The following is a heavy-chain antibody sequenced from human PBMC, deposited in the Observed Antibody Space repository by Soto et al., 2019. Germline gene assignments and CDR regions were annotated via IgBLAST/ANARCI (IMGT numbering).Heavy chain of an antibody. CDR2: ISGSGGST. V-gene: IGHV3-23*01. CDR3: ARRGSGGYYDY. Sequence: EVQLLESGGGLVQPGGSLRLSCAASGFTFSSYAMRWVRQAPGKGLEWVSAISGSGGSTYYADSVKGRFTISRDNSKNTLYLQMNSLRGEDTAVYYCARRGSGGYYDYWGQGTLVTVCS. J-gene: IGHJ4*02. CDR1: GFTFSSYA. D-gene: IGHD6-19*01.